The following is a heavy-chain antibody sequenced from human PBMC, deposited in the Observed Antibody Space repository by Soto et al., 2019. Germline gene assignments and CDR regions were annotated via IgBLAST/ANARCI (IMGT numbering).Heavy chain of an antibody. CDR1: GFTVSGNY. CDR2: IYSGGST. V-gene: IGHV3-53*01. D-gene: IGHD2-8*01. Sequence: GGSLRLSCAASGFTVSGNYMSWVRQAPGKGLEWVSVIYSGGSTYYADSVKGRFTISRDNSKNTLYLQMNSLRAEDTAVYYCAKDRKGHENGQFDYWGQGTLVTVSS. J-gene: IGHJ4*02. CDR3: AKDRKGHENGQFDY.